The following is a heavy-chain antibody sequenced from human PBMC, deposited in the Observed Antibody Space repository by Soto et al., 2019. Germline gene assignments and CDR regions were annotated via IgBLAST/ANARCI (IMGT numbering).Heavy chain of an antibody. V-gene: IGHV3-23*01. CDR2: ISGSAGTT. CDR3: AKYGCSSTSCQCDY. Sequence: GSLRLSCAASGFTFSNYAISWVRQAPGKGLEWVSSISGSAGTTYFADSVKGRFTISRDNSKNTLYLQLNSLRAEDTAVYYCAKYGCSSTSCQCDYWGQGTRVTVSS. CDR1: GFTFSNYA. D-gene: IGHD2-2*01. J-gene: IGHJ4*02.